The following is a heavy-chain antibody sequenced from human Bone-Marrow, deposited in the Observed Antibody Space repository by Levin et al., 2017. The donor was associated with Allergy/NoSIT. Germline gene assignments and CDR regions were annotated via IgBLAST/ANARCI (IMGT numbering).Heavy chain of an antibody. CDR2: ISWNSGGT. V-gene: IGHV3-9*01. J-gene: IGHJ4*02. D-gene: IGHD2-2*01. Sequence: SLKISCVGSGFTFDDYAMHWVRQAPGKGREWVSGISWNSGGTDYADSVKGRFTISRDNAKNSVFLHMNNLRAEDTAFDYCAKDIEKGDLAAVPALDYWGQGTLVAVSS. CDR3: AKDIEKGDLAAVPALDY. CDR1: GFTFDDYA.